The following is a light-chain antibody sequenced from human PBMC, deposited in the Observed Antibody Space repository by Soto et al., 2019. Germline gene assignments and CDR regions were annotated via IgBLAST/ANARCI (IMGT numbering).Light chain of an antibody. J-gene: IGLJ1*01. V-gene: IGLV2-11*01. CDR1: SSDVGGYNY. CDR3: CSYAGTSTLYV. CDR2: DVS. Sequence: QSALTQPRSVSGSPGQSVTISCTGTSSDVGGYNYVSWYQQQPGKAPKLMIYDVSKRPSGVPDRFSGSKSANTDSLTISGLQAEYEADYYCCSYAGTSTLYVFGTGTKVTVL.